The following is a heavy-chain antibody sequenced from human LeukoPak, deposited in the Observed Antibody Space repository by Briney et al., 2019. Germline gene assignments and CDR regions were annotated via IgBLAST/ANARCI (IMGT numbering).Heavy chain of an antibody. Sequence: SETPSLTCTVSGGSISSGDYYWSWIRQPPGKGLEWIGYIYYSGSTYYNPSLKSRVTISVDTSKNQFSLKLSSVTAADTAVYYCARHLGPYSSGRGYFDYWGQGTLVTVSS. CDR3: ARHLGPYSSGRGYFDY. V-gene: IGHV4-30-4*01. J-gene: IGHJ4*02. CDR1: GGSISSGDYY. CDR2: IYYSGST. D-gene: IGHD6-19*01.